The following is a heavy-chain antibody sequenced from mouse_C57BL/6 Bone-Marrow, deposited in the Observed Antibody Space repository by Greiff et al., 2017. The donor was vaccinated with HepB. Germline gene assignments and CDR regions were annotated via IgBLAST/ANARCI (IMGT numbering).Heavy chain of an antibody. CDR3: ATIYYGPGAY. D-gene: IGHD2-1*01. J-gene: IGHJ3*01. CDR2: IYPGDGDT. V-gene: IGHV1-82*01. CDR1: GYAFSSSW. Sequence: QVQLQQSGPELVKPGASVKISCKASGYAFSSSWMNWVKQRPGKGLEWIGRIYPGDGDTNYNGKFKGKATLTADKSSSTAYMQLSSLTSEDSAVYFCATIYYGPGAYWGQGTLVTVSA.